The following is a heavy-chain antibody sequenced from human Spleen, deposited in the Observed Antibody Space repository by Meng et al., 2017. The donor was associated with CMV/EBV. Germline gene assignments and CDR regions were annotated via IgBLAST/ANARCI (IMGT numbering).Heavy chain of an antibody. CDR1: GFTFSSYG. CDR2: IRYDGSNK. V-gene: IGHV3-30*02. Sequence: GESLKISCAASGFTFSSYGMHWVRQAPGKGLEWVAFIRYDGSNKYYADSVKGRFTISRDNSKNTLYLQKNSLRAEDTAVYYCAKDLRPRTYCGGDCYPGPGDYWGQGTLVTVSS. D-gene: IGHD2-21*01. J-gene: IGHJ4*02. CDR3: AKDLRPRTYCGGDCYPGPGDY.